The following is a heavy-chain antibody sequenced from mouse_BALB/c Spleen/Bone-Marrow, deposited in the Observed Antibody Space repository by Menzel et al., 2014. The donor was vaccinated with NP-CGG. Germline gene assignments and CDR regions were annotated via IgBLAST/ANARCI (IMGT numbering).Heavy chain of an antibody. CDR3: ADYGAMDY. V-gene: IGHV3-6*02. CDR1: GYSITSGYY. D-gene: IGHD1-1*02. Sequence: DVKLQESGPGLVKPSQSLSLTCSVTGYSITSGYYWNWIRQFPGNKLEWMGYISYDGSNNYNPSLKNRISITRDTSKNQFSLKLNSVTTEDTATYYCADYGAMDYWGQGTSVTVSS. CDR2: ISYDGSN. J-gene: IGHJ4*01.